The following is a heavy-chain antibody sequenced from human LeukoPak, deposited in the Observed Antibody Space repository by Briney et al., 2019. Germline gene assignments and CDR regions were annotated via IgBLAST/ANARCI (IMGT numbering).Heavy chain of an antibody. CDR2: ISGSGGST. V-gene: IGHV3-23*01. J-gene: IGHJ4*02. CDR3: AKAQYYYDSSGYYYEHLFDY. CDR1: GFTFSSYA. D-gene: IGHD3-22*01. Sequence: GGSLRLSCAASGFTFSSYAMSWVRQAPGKGLEWVSAISGSGGSTYYADSVKGRFTISRDNSKNTLYLQMNSLRAEDTAVYYCAKAQYYYDSSGYYYEHLFDYWGQGTLVTVSS.